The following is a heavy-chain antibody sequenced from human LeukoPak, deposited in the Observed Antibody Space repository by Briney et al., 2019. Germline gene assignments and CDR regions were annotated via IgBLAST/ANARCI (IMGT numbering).Heavy chain of an antibody. CDR2: INPSGGST. V-gene: IGHV1-46*01. CDR3: ARTRPDSSSWYLHFDY. J-gene: IGHJ4*02. D-gene: IGHD6-13*01. CDR1: GYTFTSYY. Sequence: ASVKVSCKASGYTFTSYYMHWVRQAPGQGLEWMGIINPSGGSTSYAQKFQGRVTMTRDTSTSTVYMELSSLRSEDTAVYYCARTRPDSSSWYLHFDYWGQGTLVTVSS.